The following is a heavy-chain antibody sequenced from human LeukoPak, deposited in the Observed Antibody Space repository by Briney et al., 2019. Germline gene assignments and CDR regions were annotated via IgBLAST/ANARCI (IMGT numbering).Heavy chain of an antibody. D-gene: IGHD2-2*02. CDR3: ARDRYSDYGMDV. CDR1: GFIFGKYW. V-gene: IGHV3-33*07. Sequence: GGSLRLSCAASGFIFGKYWMSWVRQAPGKGLEWVAVIWYDGSNKYYADSVKGRFTISRDNSKNTLYLQMNSLRAEDTAVYYCARDRYSDYGMDVWGQGTTVTVSS. J-gene: IGHJ6*02. CDR2: IWYDGSNK.